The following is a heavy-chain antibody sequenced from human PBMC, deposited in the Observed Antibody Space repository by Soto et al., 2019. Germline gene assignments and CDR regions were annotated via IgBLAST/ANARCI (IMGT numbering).Heavy chain of an antibody. CDR3: ARDFAYFDS. D-gene: IGHD3-3*01. CDR1: GGSFKSGSYS. V-gene: IGHV4-61*01. CDR2: VYHTGRT. Sequence: QVQLQESGPGLVKPSETLSLTCTVSGGSFKSGSYSWSWIRHPPGKGLEWIGYVYHTGRTSNNPSLKSRVSISMDTSKNQFSLNLASVTAADTAVYFCARDFAYFDSWGQGTLVTVSS. J-gene: IGHJ4*02.